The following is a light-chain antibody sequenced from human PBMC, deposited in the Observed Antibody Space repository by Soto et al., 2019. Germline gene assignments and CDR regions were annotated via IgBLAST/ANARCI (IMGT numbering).Light chain of an antibody. V-gene: IGKV1-39*01. CDR1: QTISNS. J-gene: IGKJ5*01. CDR2: ASS. Sequence: DIQMTQSPSSLSASVGDRVTITCRASQTISNSLNWYQQRPGKAPNVLSYASSSLQSGAPPRFSGSGSGTDFTLTINSLQPEDFATYYCQQTDSIPITFGQGTRLEIK. CDR3: QQTDSIPIT.